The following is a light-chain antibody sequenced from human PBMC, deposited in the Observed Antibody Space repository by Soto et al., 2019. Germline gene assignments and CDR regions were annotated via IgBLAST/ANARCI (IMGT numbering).Light chain of an antibody. Sequence: DIQMTQSPSSVSESVGDRVTITCRASQAISTWLAWYQQKPGKAPKLLIYAASNLQTGVPSRFSGSGSGTDFTLTISSLQPEEFATYYCKQANSFPRAFGQGTKVEIK. CDR2: AAS. CDR1: QAISTW. CDR3: KQANSFPRA. V-gene: IGKV1D-12*01. J-gene: IGKJ1*01.